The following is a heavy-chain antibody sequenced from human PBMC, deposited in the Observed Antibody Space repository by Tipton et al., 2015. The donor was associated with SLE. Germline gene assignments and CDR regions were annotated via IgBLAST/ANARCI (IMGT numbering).Heavy chain of an antibody. CDR3: AKDYNHDNADYN. V-gene: IGHV4-61*09. J-gene: IGHJ4*02. D-gene: IGHD4-17*01. CDR2: IYFSGGA. Sequence: TLSLTCTVSGGSISSGSYYWSWIRQPAGKRLEWIGHIYFSGGANYNPSLKSRVTISVNTSRNQFSLNLSSVTAADTAVYYCAKDYNHDNADYNWGQGTLVIVSS. CDR1: GGSISSGSYY.